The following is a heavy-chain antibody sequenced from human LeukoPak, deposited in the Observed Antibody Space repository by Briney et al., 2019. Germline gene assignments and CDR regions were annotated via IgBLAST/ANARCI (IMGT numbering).Heavy chain of an antibody. J-gene: IGHJ6*03. V-gene: IGHV4-61*02. Sequence: TLSLTCTVSGGSVSSGSYSWTWIRQTAGKELEWIGRIYISGTTNYNPSLKSRVTISLDTSKNQFSLKLSSVTAADTAVYYCARGRTADYYQYYMDVWGTGTTVTVSS. CDR2: IYISGTT. CDR1: GGSVSSGSYS. D-gene: IGHD5-18*01. CDR3: ARGRTADYYQYYMDV.